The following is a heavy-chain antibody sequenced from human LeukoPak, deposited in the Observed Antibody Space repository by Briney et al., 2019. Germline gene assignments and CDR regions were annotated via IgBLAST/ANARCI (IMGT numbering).Heavy chain of an antibody. CDR3: AKDSSIQLWLTDFDY. Sequence: GGSLRLSCAASGFTFSSYSMNWVRQAPGKGLEWVSSISSSSSYIYYADSVKGRFTISRDNAKNSLYLQMNSLRAEDTAVYYCAKDSSIQLWLTDFDYWGQGTLVTVSS. D-gene: IGHD5-18*01. V-gene: IGHV3-21*04. CDR2: ISSSSSYI. J-gene: IGHJ4*02. CDR1: GFTFSSYS.